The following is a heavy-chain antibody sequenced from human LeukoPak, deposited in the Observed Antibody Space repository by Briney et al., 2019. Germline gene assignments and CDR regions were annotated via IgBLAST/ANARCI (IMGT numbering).Heavy chain of an antibody. CDR2: TYYRSKWHN. CDR1: GDSVSSNSAA. D-gene: IGHD1-26*01. V-gene: IGHV6-1*01. CDR3: ARDVTLSGSYLGAFDV. J-gene: IGHJ3*01. Sequence: SQTLSLTCAISGDSVSSNSAAWNWIRQSPSRGLEWLGRTYYRSKWHNDYEVSLKSRITINPDTSKNQFSLQLNSVTPEDTAVYYCARDVTLSGSYLGAFDVWGQGTLFIVST.